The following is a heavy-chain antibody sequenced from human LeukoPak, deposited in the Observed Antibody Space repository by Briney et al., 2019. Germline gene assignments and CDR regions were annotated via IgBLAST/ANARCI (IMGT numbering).Heavy chain of an antibody. Sequence: SGGSLRLSCAASGFSLSSYMLNWVRQAPGKGLEWVSSISSSSSYIYYADSVKGRFTISRDNAKNSLYLQMNSLRAEDTAVYYCARESGFGELSGWGQGTLVTVSS. CDR1: GFSLSSYM. J-gene: IGHJ4*02. D-gene: IGHD3-10*01. CDR2: ISSSSSYI. CDR3: ARESGFGELSG. V-gene: IGHV3-21*01.